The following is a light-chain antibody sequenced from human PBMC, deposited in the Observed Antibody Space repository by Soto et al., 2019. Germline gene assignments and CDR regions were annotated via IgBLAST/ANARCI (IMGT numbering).Light chain of an antibody. V-gene: IGKV3-15*01. CDR1: QSVSSSY. CDR2: GAS. CDR3: QQYNRWPFT. J-gene: IGKJ3*01. Sequence: EIVLTQSPGTLSLSPGDGATLSCRASQSVSSSYLAWYQQKPGQAPRLLIYGASTRATGIPDRFSGSGSGTEFTLTISSLQSGDFAVYYCQQYNRWPFTFGPGTKVDIK.